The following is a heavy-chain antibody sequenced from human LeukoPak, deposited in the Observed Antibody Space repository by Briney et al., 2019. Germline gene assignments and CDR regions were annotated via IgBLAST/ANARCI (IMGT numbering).Heavy chain of an antibody. D-gene: IGHD4-11*01. CDR1: GGTFSSYA. CDR3: AREDSNYDWFDP. Sequence: GASVKVSCKASGGTFSSYAISWVRQAPGQGLEWMGGIIPIFGTANYAQEFQGRVTITTDESTSTAYRELSSLRSEDTAVYYCAREDSNYDWFDPWGQGTLVTVSS. J-gene: IGHJ5*02. V-gene: IGHV1-69*05. CDR2: IIPIFGTA.